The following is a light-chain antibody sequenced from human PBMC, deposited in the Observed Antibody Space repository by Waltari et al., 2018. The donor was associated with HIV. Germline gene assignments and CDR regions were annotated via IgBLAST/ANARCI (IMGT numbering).Light chain of an antibody. CDR1: SSNIGSNY. CDR3: AAWDNSLSAWV. Sequence: QSVLTQPPSASGTPGQRVSISCSGSSSNIGSNYVYWYQQLPGTAPKLLMYRNDERASGVPDRCSGSKSGTSASLALSGLRSEDEADYYCAAWDNSLSAWVFGGGTKLTVL. V-gene: IGLV1-47*01. CDR2: RND. J-gene: IGLJ3*02.